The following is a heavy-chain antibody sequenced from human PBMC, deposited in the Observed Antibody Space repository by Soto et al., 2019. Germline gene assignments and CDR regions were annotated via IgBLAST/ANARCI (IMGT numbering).Heavy chain of an antibody. J-gene: IGHJ6*02. CDR2: SYSAGSA. CDR3: ARGGPLKSMDV. V-gene: IGHV3-66*01. CDR1: GGSISSYY. D-gene: IGHD3-10*01. Sequence: ETLSLTCTVSGGSISSYYMSWVRQAPGKGLEWVSVSYSAGSADFADSVKGRFTISRDNSKNTLYLQMSSLRAEDTAVYYCARGGPLKSMDVWGQGTTVTVSS.